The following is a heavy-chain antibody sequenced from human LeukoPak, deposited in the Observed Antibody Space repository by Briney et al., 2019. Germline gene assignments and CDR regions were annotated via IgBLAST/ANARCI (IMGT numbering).Heavy chain of an antibody. CDR2: IYYSGST. D-gene: IGHD4-17*01. J-gene: IGHJ6*04. V-gene: IGHV4-59*01. Sequence: SETLSLTCTVSGGSISSYYWSWIRQPPGKGLEWIGYIYYSGSTNYNSSLKSRVTISVDTSKNQFSLKPSSVTAADTAVYYRARVTTTVTPGQYYYYGMDVWGKGTTVTVSS. CDR1: GGSISSYY. CDR3: ARVTTTVTPGQYYYYGMDV.